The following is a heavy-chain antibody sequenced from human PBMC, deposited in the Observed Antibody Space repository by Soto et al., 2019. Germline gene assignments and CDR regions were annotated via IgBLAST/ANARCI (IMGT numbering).Heavy chain of an antibody. D-gene: IGHD5-12*01. CDR2: IRSKAYRGTT. CDR1: GFTFGDYA. CDR3: TREGGYNRAFDL. V-gene: IGHV3-49*03. Sequence: GGSLRLSCTASGFTFGDYAMSWFRQAPGKGLEWVGFIRSKAYRGTTEYAASVKGRFTISRDDSKSIAYLQMNSLKTEDTAVYYCTREGGYNRAFDLWGRGTLVTVSS. J-gene: IGHJ2*01.